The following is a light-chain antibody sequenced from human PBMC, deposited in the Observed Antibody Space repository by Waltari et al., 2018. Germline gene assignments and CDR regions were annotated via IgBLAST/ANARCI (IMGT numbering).Light chain of an antibody. J-gene: IGKJ1*01. V-gene: IGKV3-15*01. CDR1: QNVKSK. CDR3: LQYNNWPRT. Sequence: ETVMTQSPATLSVSPGERVTLSCRASQNVKSKLSWYQQKPGQAPRLLINGASTRATGIPARFSGSGSGTEFTLTISSLQSEDFGIYYCLQYNNWPRTFGQGTKVDIK. CDR2: GAS.